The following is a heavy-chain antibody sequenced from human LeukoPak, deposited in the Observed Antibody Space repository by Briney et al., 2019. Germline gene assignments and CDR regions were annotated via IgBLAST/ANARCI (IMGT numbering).Heavy chain of an antibody. J-gene: IGHJ6*02. Sequence: PSETLSLTCTVSGGSISSYYWSWIRQPPGKGLEWIGYIYYSGSTNYNPSLKSRVTISVDTSKNQFSLKLSSVTAADTAVYHCARHYSSSWYWNYYYYGMDVWGQGTTVTVSS. D-gene: IGHD6-13*01. CDR2: IYYSGST. CDR1: GGSISSYY. CDR3: ARHYSSSWYWNYYYYGMDV. V-gene: IGHV4-59*08.